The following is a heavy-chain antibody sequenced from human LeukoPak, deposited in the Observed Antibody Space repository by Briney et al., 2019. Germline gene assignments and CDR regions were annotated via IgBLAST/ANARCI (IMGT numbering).Heavy chain of an antibody. CDR1: GYSFTTYW. V-gene: IGHV5-51*01. D-gene: IGHD6-19*01. CDR2: IYPGDSDS. J-gene: IGHJ4*02. Sequence: GESLKISCKGSGYSFTTYWLGWVRQMPGKGLEWMGVIYPGDSDSRYSPSFQGQVTISADKSISAAYLQWSSLKASDSAMYYCATGAIGVAGPHYWGQGTLLTVSS. CDR3: ATGAIGVAGPHY.